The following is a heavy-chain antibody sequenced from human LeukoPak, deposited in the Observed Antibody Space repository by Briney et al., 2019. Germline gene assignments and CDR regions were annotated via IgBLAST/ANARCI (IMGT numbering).Heavy chain of an antibody. D-gene: IGHD2-2*01. Sequence: ASVKVSCKASGYTFTSYYMHWVRQAPGQGLEWMGIINPSGGSTSYAQKFQGRVTMTRDTSISTAYMELSRLRSDDTAVYYCARSFRVVPAAMWVAEYFQHWGQGTLVTVSS. CDR1: GYTFTSYY. J-gene: IGHJ1*01. CDR3: ARSFRVVPAAMWVAEYFQH. CDR2: INPSGGST. V-gene: IGHV1-46*01.